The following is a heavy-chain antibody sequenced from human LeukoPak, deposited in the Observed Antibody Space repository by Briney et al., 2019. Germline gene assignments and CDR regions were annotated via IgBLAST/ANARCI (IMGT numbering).Heavy chain of an antibody. D-gene: IGHD2-2*01. Sequence: GESLKISCKGSGYSFTNYWIGWVRQVPGKGLEWMGIVYPDDSDPTYSPAFQGQVSISADKSISTAYLQWSSLKTSDTAMYYCARRPAVTGRWFDPWGQGTLVTVSS. CDR1: GYSFTNYW. CDR2: VYPDDSDP. J-gene: IGHJ5*02. CDR3: ARRPAVTGRWFDP. V-gene: IGHV5-51*01.